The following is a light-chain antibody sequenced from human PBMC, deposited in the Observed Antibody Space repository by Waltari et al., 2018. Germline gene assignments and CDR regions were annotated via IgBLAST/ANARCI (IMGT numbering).Light chain of an antibody. CDR1: QSVSRA. CDR2: GAS. Sequence: EIVLTQSPGTLSLSPGERVTLSCRASQSVSRALAWYQQKPGQAPRLLIYGASSRATGSPDRFSGSGSGTDFSLTISRREPEDFAVYYCQHYVRLPVTFGQGTKVEIK. V-gene: IGKV3-20*01. CDR3: QHYVRLPVT. J-gene: IGKJ1*01.